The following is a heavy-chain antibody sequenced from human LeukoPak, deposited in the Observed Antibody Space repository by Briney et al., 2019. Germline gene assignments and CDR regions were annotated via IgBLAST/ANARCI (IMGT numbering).Heavy chain of an antibody. CDR3: ARAGHNADDAMLHLRD. V-gene: IGHV1-8*03. D-gene: IGHD2-15*01. Sequence: APVKVSCKASGYTFTSYDINWVRQATGQGLEWMGWMNPNSGNTGYAQKFQGRATITRNTSISTAYMELSSLRSEDTAVYYCARAGHNADDAMLHLRDWGQGTLVTVSS. CDR2: MNPNSGNT. J-gene: IGHJ4*02. CDR1: GYTFTSYD.